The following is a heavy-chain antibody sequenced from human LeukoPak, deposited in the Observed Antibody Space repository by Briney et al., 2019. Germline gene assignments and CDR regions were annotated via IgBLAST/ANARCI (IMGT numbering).Heavy chain of an antibody. CDR3: ARHYDSNNFGPGF. V-gene: IGHV3-21*01. CDR1: GFTFSSYS. J-gene: IGHJ4*02. CDR2: ISSSSSYI. D-gene: IGHD3-22*01. Sequence: GGSLRLSCTASGFTFSSYSMNWVRQAPGKGLEWVSSISSSSSYIYYAESLKGRFTISRDNAGNSLYLQMNSLRAEDTAVYYCARHYDSNNFGPGFWGQGTLVTVSS.